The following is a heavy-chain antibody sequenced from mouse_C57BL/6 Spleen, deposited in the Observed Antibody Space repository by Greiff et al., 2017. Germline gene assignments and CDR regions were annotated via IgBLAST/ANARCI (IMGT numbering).Heavy chain of an antibody. V-gene: IGHV1-64*01. J-gene: IGHJ3*01. Sequence: QVQLQQPGAELVKPGASVKLSCKASGYTFTSYWMHWVKQRPGHGLEWIGMIHPNSGSTNYNEKFKSKATLTVDKSSSTAYMQLSSLTSEDSAVYYCARYYGSSAWFAYWGQGTLVTVSA. D-gene: IGHD1-1*01. CDR2: IHPNSGST. CDR1: GYTFTSYW. CDR3: ARYYGSSAWFAY.